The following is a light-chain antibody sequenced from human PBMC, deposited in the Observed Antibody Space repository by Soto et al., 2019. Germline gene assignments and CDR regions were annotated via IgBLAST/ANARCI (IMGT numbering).Light chain of an antibody. J-gene: IGLJ1*01. Sequence: QSVLTQPPSVSGSPGQSVTISSTGTSIDFVSYNRVSWYQQSPGSAPKLLIYEVRNRPSGVPDRFSGSKSGNTASLTISGLQTADEANYFCSLYTSDNTYVFGAGTKVTVL. V-gene: IGLV2-18*01. CDR1: SIDFVSYNR. CDR3: SLYTSDNTYV. CDR2: EVR.